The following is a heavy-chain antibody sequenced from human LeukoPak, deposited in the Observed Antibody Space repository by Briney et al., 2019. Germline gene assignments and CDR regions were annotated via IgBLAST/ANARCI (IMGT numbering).Heavy chain of an antibody. D-gene: IGHD6-13*01. J-gene: IGHJ4*02. CDR2: ISSRGTTK. CDR1: GFTFSSSR. Sequence: GGSLRLSCEVSGFTFSSSRMNWVRQAPGKGLKWVSYISSRGTTKHYADSVKGRFTISRDNAKNALYLQMNSLRVEDTAVYYCANFEPGYTSSWYAEFWGQGTLVTVSS. V-gene: IGHV3-48*01. CDR3: ANFEPGYTSSWYAEF.